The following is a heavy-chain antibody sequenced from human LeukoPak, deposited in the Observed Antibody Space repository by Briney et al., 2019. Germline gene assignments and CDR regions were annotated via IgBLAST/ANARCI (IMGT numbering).Heavy chain of an antibody. D-gene: IGHD2-21*02. V-gene: IGHV1-2*02. Sequence: ASVKVSCKASGYTFTGYYMHWVRQAPGQGPEWMGWINPNSGGTNYAQKFQGRVTMTRDTSISTAYMELSRLRSDDTAVYYCARDYCGGDCFPSHWGQGTLVTVSS. J-gene: IGHJ4*02. CDR1: GYTFTGYY. CDR2: INPNSGGT. CDR3: ARDYCGGDCFPSH.